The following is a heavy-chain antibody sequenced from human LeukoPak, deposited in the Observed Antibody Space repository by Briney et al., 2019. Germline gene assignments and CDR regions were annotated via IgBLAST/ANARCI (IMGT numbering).Heavy chain of an antibody. CDR1: GGSISSYY. V-gene: IGHV4-59*01. J-gene: IGHJ6*03. CDR2: IYYSGST. CDR3: ARDKQLDWAHYYYYYMDV. D-gene: IGHD1-1*01. Sequence: SETLSLTCTVSGGSISSYYWSWIRQPPGKGLEWIGYIYYSGSTNYNPSLKSRVTISVDTSKNQFSLKLRSVTAADTAVYYCARDKQLDWAHYYYYYMDVWGKGTTVTVSS.